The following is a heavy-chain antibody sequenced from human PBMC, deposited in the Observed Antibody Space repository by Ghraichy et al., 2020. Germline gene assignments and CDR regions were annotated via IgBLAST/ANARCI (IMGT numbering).Heavy chain of an antibody. D-gene: IGHD3-22*01. CDR3: ARGLSYYYDSSGYYYV. V-gene: IGHV4-34*01. CDR1: GGSFSGYY. Sequence: SETLSLTCAVYGGSFSGYYWSWIRQPPGKGLEWIGEINHSGSTNYNPSLKSRVTISVDTSKNQFSLKLSSVTAADTAVYYCARGLSYYYDSSGYYYVWGQGTLVTVSS. CDR2: INHSGST. J-gene: IGHJ4*02.